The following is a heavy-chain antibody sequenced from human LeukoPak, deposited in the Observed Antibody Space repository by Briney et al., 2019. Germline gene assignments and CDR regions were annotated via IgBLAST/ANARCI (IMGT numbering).Heavy chain of an antibody. CDR1: GYTFTGYY. V-gene: IGHV1-2*02. D-gene: IGHD3-10*01. Sequence: ASVKVSCKASGYTFTGYYMHWVRQAPGQGLEWMGWINPNSGGTNYAQKLQGRVTMTTDTSTSTAYMELRSLRSDDTAVYYCARVGGTMVRGLDPWGQGTLVTVSS. CDR2: INPNSGGT. CDR3: ARVGGTMVRGLDP. J-gene: IGHJ5*02.